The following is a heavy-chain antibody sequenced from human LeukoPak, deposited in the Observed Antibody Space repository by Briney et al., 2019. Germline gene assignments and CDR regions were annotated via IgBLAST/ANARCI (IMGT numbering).Heavy chain of an antibody. CDR2: ISSSGGST. J-gene: IGHJ6*02. CDR1: GFTFNNYA. CDR3: AKAPPGYGYYYGMDV. Sequence: GGSLRLSCAASGFTFNNYAMSWVRQAPGKGLEWVSSISSSGGSTFYADSVKGRFTISRDNSKNTLYLQMNSLRAEDTAVYYCAKAPPGYGYYYGMDVWGQGTTVTVSS. V-gene: IGHV3-23*01. D-gene: IGHD3-9*01.